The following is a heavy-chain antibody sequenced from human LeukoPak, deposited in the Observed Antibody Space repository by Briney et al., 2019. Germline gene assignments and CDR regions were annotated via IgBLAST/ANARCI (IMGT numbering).Heavy chain of an antibody. V-gene: IGHV3-7*01. Sequence: GGSLRLSCAVSGFPFSTYWMTWVRQPPGKGLEWVASLNQDGSEMYYVESVKGRFAVSRDNAKSSLYLQMNRLRAEDTAVYYCASYYCIGDNCFLGDGMGVWGQGATVTVSS. D-gene: IGHD2-15*01. J-gene: IGHJ6*02. CDR2: LNQDGSEM. CDR1: GFPFSTYW. CDR3: ASYYCIGDNCFLGDGMGV.